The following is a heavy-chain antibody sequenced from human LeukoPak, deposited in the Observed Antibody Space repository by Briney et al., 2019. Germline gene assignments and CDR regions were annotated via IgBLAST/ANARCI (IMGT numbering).Heavy chain of an antibody. Sequence: PGGSLRLSCAASGFTFSSYSMNWVRQAPGKGLEWVSSISSSSSYMYYADSVKGRFTISRDNAKNSLYLQMNSLRAEDTAVYYCARVAAAGQDYWGQGTLVTVSS. CDR2: ISSSSSYM. CDR3: ARVAAAGQDY. J-gene: IGHJ4*02. V-gene: IGHV3-21*01. CDR1: GFTFSSYS. D-gene: IGHD6-13*01.